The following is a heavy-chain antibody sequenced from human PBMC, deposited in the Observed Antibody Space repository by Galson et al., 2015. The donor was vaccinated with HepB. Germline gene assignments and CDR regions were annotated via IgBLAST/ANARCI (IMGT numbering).Heavy chain of an antibody. J-gene: IGHJ2*01. CDR2: IIPIFGTA. CDR1: GGTFSSYA. Sequence: SVKVSCKASGGTFSSYAISWVRQAPGQGLEWMGGIIPIFGTANYAQKFQGRVTITADESTSTAYMELSSLRSEDTAVYYCAREAVAGTLYWYFDLWGRGTLVTVSS. CDR3: AREAVAGTLYWYFDL. V-gene: IGHV1-69*13. D-gene: IGHD6-19*01.